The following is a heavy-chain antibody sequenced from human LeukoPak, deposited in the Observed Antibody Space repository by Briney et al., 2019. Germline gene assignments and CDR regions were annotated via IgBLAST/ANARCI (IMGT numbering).Heavy chain of an antibody. D-gene: IGHD6-19*01. CDR1: GGSISNYY. J-gene: IGHJ6*02. V-gene: IGHV4-4*07. Sequence: SETLSLTCNVSGGSISNYYWTWIRQPAGKGLEWIGRIYSSGTTTYNPSLKSRVAMSVDTSRNQFSLKLSSVTAADTAVYYCARVSPIAVAGSSYYYAMDVWGQGTTVTVSS. CDR2: IYSSGTT. CDR3: ARVSPIAVAGSSYYYAMDV.